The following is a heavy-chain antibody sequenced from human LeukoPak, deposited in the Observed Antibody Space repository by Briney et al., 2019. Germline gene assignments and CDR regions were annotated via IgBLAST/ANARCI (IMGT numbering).Heavy chain of an antibody. CDR3: AKDPRTYSSGWYVLSYFDY. CDR2: ISGSGGST. D-gene: IGHD6-19*01. V-gene: IGHV3-23*01. Sequence: PGGSLRLSCAASGFTFSSYAMSWVRQAPGKGLEWVSGISGSGGSTNYADSAKGRITISRDNSKNTLYLQMNSLRAEDTAVYYCAKDPRTYSSGWYVLSYFDYWGQGTLVTVSS. CDR1: GFTFSSYA. J-gene: IGHJ4*02.